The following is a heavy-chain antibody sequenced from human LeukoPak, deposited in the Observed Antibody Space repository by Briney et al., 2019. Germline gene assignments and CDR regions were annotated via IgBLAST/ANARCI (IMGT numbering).Heavy chain of an antibody. J-gene: IGHJ4*02. D-gene: IGHD3-10*01. V-gene: IGHV4-34*01. CDR1: GDSFDNYY. CDR2: VDHSGRT. Sequence: SEALSLNCGVYGDSFDNYYWNWIRQFPEKRLEWIGEVDHSGRTTYSPSLQGRVTISVDTSKSQLSLKLNSVTAADTAVYFCAATNYFYGSGSFHKRDSWGQGTLVTVSS. CDR3: AATNYFYGSGSFHKRDS.